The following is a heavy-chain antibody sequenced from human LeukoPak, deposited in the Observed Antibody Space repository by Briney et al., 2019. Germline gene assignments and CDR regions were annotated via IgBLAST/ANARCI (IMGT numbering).Heavy chain of an antibody. V-gene: IGHV3-66*01. CDR3: ARDPAVAGPSSFDY. Sequence: GGSLRLSCAASGFTVSSNYMSWVRQAPGKGLEWVSVIYSGGSTYYADSVKGRFTISRDNSKNTLYLQMNSLRAEDTAVYYCARDPAVAGPSSFDYWGQGTLVTVSS. CDR1: GFTVSSNY. J-gene: IGHJ4*02. D-gene: IGHD6-19*01. CDR2: IYSGGST.